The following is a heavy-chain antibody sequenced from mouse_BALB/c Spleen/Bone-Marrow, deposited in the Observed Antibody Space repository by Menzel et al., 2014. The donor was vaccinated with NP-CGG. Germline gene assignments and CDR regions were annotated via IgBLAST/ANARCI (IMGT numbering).Heavy chain of an antibody. D-gene: IGHD1-2*01. CDR2: INPGSGGT. Sequence: VQGVESGAELVRPGTSVKVSCKASGYAFTNYLIEWVKQRPGQGLEWIGVINPGSGGTNYNEKFKGKATLTADKSSSTAYMQLSSLTSDDSAVYFCARGGDYGFMDHWGQGTSVTVSS. V-gene: IGHV1-54*01. CDR1: GYAFTNYL. J-gene: IGHJ4*01. CDR3: ARGGDYGFMDH.